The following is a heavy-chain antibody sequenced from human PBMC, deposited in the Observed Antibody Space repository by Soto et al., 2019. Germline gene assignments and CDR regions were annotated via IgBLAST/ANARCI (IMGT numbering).Heavy chain of an antibody. V-gene: IGHV4-59*01. CDR2: IDYSGIT. D-gene: IGHD2-8*01. CDR1: GGSISSYY. Sequence: SETLSLTCTVSGGSISSYYWSWIRQPPGKGLEWIGNIDYSGITNYNPSLKSRVTMSVDTSKNQFSLKLSSVTAADSAVYYCARGLVDCTDGVCYTDWYDPWSQGTLVTVSS. J-gene: IGHJ5*02. CDR3: ARGLVDCTDGVCYTDWYDP.